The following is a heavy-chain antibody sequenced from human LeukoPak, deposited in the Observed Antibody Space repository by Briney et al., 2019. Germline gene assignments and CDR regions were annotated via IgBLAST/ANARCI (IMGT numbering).Heavy chain of an antibody. CDR3: ARGEYSSTWMVY. CDR2: IYHSGSA. J-gene: IGHJ4*02. Sequence: SETLSLTCAVSGGSLTSTNWWTWVRQPPGKGLEWIGEIYHSGSASYNPSLESRVTMSVDKSKNQFSLKLTSVTAADTALYYCARGEYSSTWMVYWGQGTLVTVAS. V-gene: IGHV4-4*02. CDR1: GGSLTSTNW. D-gene: IGHD6-13*01.